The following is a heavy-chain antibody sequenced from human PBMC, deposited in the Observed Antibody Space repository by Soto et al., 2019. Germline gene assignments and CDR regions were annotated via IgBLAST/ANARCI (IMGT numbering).Heavy chain of an antibody. D-gene: IGHD3-16*01. CDR2: IYHSGST. CDR1: GGSISSSNW. Sequence: SETLSLTCAVSGGSISSSNWWSWVRQPPGKGLEWIGEIYHSGSTNYNPSLKSRVTISVDKSKNQFSLKLSSVTAADTAMYNCGRQGERQIRSLNWYAPWGRGPLFP. V-gene: IGHV4-4*02. CDR3: GRQGERQIRSLNWYAP. J-gene: IGHJ5*02.